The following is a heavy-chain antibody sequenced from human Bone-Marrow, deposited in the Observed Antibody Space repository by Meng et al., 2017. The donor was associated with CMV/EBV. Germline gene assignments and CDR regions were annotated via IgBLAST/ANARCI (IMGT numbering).Heavy chain of an antibody. D-gene: IGHD5-12*01. Sequence: SETLSLTCAVYGGSFSGYYWSWVRQLPGKGLEWIGEINHSGSTNYNPSLKSRVTISVDTSKNQFPLKLSHVTAADTAVYYCARDPWNYYYYGMDVWGQGTTVTVSS. CDR3: ARDPWNYYYYGMDV. V-gene: IGHV4-34*01. J-gene: IGHJ6*02. CDR2: INHSGST. CDR1: GGSFSGYY.